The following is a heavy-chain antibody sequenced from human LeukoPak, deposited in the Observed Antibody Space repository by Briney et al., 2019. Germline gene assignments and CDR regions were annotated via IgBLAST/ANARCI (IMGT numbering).Heavy chain of an antibody. Sequence: GRSLRLSCAASGFTFSSYGMHWVRQAPGKGLEWVAVISYDGSNKYYADSVKSRFTISRDNSKNTLYLQMNSLRAEDTAVYYCAKIPNDFWSGYYYDYWGQGTLVTVSS. CDR3: AKIPNDFWSGYYYDY. V-gene: IGHV3-30*18. J-gene: IGHJ4*02. D-gene: IGHD3-3*01. CDR2: ISYDGSNK. CDR1: GFTFSSYG.